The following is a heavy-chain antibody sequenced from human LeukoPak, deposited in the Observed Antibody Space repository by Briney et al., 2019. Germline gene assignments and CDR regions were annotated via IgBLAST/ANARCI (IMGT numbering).Heavy chain of an antibody. CDR1: GYTFTSYD. CDR2: MNPNSGNT. V-gene: IGHV1-8*01. D-gene: IGHD5-12*01. CDR3: ARALRGGGYRGDDAFDI. J-gene: IGHJ3*02. Sequence: ASAKVSCKASGYTFTSYDINWVRQATGQGLEWMGWMNPNSGNTGYAQKFQGRVTMTRNTSISTAYMELSSLRSEDTAVYYCARALRGGGYRGDDAFDIWGQGTMVTVSS.